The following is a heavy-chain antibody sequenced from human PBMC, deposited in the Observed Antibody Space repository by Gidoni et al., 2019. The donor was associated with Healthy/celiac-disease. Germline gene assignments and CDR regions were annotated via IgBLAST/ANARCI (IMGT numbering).Heavy chain of an antibody. J-gene: IGHJ4*02. CDR3: ARDPPIDY. CDR1: GFTFDVYG. Sequence: EVQLVESGGGVVRPGGSMRISCAASGFTFDVYGISWVRQAPGKGLEWVSGINWNGGSKGYADSVKGRFTISRDNAKNSLYLQMNSLRAEDTALYYCARDPPIDYWGQGTLVTVSS. V-gene: IGHV3-20*04. CDR2: INWNGGSK.